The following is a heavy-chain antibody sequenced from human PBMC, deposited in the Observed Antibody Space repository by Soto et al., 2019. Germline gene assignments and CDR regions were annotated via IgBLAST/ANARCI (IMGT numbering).Heavy chain of an antibody. Sequence: SVKVSCKASGGTFSSYAISWLRRAPGQGLEWMGGIIPIFGTANYAQKFQGRVTITADESTSTAYMELSSLRSEDTAVYYCARNRGYQIAGYGMDVWGQGTTVTVSS. V-gene: IGHV1-69*13. CDR3: ARNRGYQIAGYGMDV. CDR1: GGTFSSYA. J-gene: IGHJ6*02. D-gene: IGHD2-15*01. CDR2: IIPIFGTA.